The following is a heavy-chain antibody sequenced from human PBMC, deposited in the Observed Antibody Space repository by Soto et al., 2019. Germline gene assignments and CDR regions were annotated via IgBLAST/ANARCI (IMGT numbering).Heavy chain of an antibody. CDR3: ARAKGSWYFDL. CDR2: LKRDGSST. V-gene: IGHV3-74*01. CDR1: GFTLSSYG. Sequence: EVQLVESGGGLVQPGGSLRLSCAASGFTLSSYGMHWVRQAPGKGLVWVSRLKRDGSSTAYADSVKGRFTISRDNAKNTLYLQMNSLRAEEKAVFYCARAKGSWYFDLWGRGTLVTVSS. J-gene: IGHJ2*01.